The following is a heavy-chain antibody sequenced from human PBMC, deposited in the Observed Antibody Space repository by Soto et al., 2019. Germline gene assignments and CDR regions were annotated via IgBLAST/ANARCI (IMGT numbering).Heavy chain of an antibody. CDR1: GFTFDDYG. D-gene: IGHD6-19*01. Sequence: GGSLRLSCAVSGFTFDDYGMSWVRQAPGKGLEWVSAVNWNGGSTGYAESVEGRFTISRDNAKKSLYLEMNSLRAEDTALYYCARDWTSSGWSFRLAYWGQGTLVTVSS. CDR3: ARDWTSSGWSFRLAY. J-gene: IGHJ4*02. V-gene: IGHV3-20*04. CDR2: VNWNGGST.